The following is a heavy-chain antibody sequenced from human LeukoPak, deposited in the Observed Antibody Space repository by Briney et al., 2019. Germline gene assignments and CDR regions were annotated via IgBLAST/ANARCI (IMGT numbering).Heavy chain of an antibody. D-gene: IGHD3-10*01. Sequence: AAVKVSCKASGYTFTSYGISWVRQAPGQGLEWMGWISAYNGNTNYAQKLQGRVTMTTDTSTSTAYMELRSLRSDDTAVYYCATSGFGSGSYYAAFDYWGQGTLVTVSS. V-gene: IGHV1-18*01. CDR2: ISAYNGNT. CDR1: GYTFTSYG. CDR3: ATSGFGSGSYYAAFDY. J-gene: IGHJ4*02.